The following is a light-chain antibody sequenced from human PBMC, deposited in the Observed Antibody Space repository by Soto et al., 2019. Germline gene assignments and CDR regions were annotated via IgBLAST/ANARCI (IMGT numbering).Light chain of an antibody. Sequence: DIQMTQSPSTLSGSVGDRVTITCRASQSISSWLAWYQQKPGKAPKLLIYAASNLQSGVPSRFSGSGSGTNFTLSLNSLQPEDFATYYCQQGYSNPWTFGQGTKVDI. CDR2: AAS. CDR1: QSISSW. J-gene: IGKJ1*01. V-gene: IGKV1-5*01. CDR3: QQGYSNPWT.